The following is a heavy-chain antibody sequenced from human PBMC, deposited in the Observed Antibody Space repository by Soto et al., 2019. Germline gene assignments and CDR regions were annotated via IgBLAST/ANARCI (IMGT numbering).Heavy chain of an antibody. D-gene: IGHD3-22*01. CDR3: AREASPGIVGINWFDP. Sequence: ASVKVSCKASGGTFSSYAISWVRQAPGQGLEWMGGIIPIFGTANYAQKFQGRVTITADESTSTAYMELSSLRSEDTAVYYCAREASPGIVGINWFDPWGQGTLVTVSS. J-gene: IGHJ5*02. CDR2: IIPIFGTA. CDR1: GGTFSSYA. V-gene: IGHV1-69*13.